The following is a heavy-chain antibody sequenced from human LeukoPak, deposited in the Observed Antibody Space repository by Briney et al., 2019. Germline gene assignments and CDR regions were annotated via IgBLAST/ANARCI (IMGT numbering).Heavy chain of an antibody. D-gene: IGHD3-10*01. J-gene: IGHJ4*02. CDR2: ISSSSSYI. Sequence: PGGSLRLSCAASGFTFSSYAMNWVRQAPGKGLEWVSSISSSSSYIYYADSVKGRFTISRDNAKNSLYLQMNSLRAEDTAVYYCARGAAYGSAYFDYWGQGTLVAVSS. V-gene: IGHV3-21*01. CDR3: ARGAAYGSAYFDY. CDR1: GFTFSSYA.